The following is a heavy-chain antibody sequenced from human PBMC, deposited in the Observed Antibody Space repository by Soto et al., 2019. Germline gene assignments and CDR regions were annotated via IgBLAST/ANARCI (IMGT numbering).Heavy chain of an antibody. D-gene: IGHD3-3*01. CDR3: ARAAHSITISSHDAFDI. CDR2: INHSGST. Sequence: GGSFSGYYWSWIRQPPGKGLEWIGEINHSGSTNYNPSLKSRVTISVDTSKNQFSLKLSSVTAADTAVYYCARAAHSITISSHDAFDIWGQGTMVTVSS. CDR1: GGSFSGYY. J-gene: IGHJ3*02. V-gene: IGHV4-34*01.